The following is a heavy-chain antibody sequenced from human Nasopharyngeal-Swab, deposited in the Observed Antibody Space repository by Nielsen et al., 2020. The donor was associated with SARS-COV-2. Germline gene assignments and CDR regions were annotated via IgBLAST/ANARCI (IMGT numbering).Heavy chain of an antibody. CDR3: VRNEI. CDR1: GFTFSDYW. CDR2: IKQDGTLK. V-gene: IGHV3-7*03. J-gene: IGHJ4*02. Sequence: GESLNIPCGGLGFTFSDYWMSWVRQPPEKGLEWVANIKQDGTLKSYVDSVKGRFIISRDNAKNSLDLQMNSLRVEDTAVYYCVRNEIWGQGTLVTVS.